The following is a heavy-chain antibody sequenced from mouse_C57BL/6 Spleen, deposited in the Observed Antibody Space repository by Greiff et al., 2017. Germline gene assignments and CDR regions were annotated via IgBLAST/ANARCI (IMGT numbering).Heavy chain of an antibody. J-gene: IGHJ1*03. CDR1: GYSITSGYY. Sequence: EVQLQESGPGLVKPSQSLSLTCSVTGYSITSGYYWNWIRQFPGNKLEWMGYISYDGSNNYNPSLKNRISITRDTSKNQFFLKLNSVTTEDTATYYCARALMTTVVARYWYFDVWGTGTTVTVSS. V-gene: IGHV3-6*01. CDR3: ARALMTTVVARYWYFDV. CDR2: ISYDGSN. D-gene: IGHD1-1*01.